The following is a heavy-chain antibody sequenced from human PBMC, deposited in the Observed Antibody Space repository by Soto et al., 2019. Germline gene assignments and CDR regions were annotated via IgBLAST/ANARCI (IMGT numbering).Heavy chain of an antibody. V-gene: IGHV1-69*06. Sequence: QVQLVQSGAAVKKPGSSVKVSCKASGGTFSSYAISWVRQAPGQGLEWMGGIIPNVCTANYAQKFQGRVTITADKSTSTAYMELSSLRSEDTAVYYGARDHHMVTYSNYVPHLIYDYYYGMDVWGQGTTVTVSS. CDR2: IIPNVCTA. D-gene: IGHD4-4*01. CDR3: ARDHHMVTYSNYVPHLIYDYYYGMDV. J-gene: IGHJ6*02. CDR1: GGTFSSYA.